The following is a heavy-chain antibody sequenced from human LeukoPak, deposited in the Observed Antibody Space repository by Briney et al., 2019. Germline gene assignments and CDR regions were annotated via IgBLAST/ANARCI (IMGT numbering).Heavy chain of an antibody. J-gene: IGHJ4*02. CDR3: AKGPIGNDF. CDR1: GFTFSNYG. CDR2: ISGSGGSA. V-gene: IGHV3-23*01. Sequence: PGGSLRLSCAASGFTFSNYGMSWVRQAPGKGLEWVSAISGSGGSAYYADSVKGRFTISRDNSKNTVYLQMNSLRAEDTAVYYCAKGPIGNDFWGQGTLVTVSS. D-gene: IGHD1-26*01.